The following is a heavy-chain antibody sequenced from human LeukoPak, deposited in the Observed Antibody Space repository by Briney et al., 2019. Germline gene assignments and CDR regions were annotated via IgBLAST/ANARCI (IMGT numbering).Heavy chain of an antibody. D-gene: IGHD2-15*01. Sequence: PSETLSLTCTVSGGSISNYYWSWIRQPPGKGLDWIGYIYYSGSTNYNPSLKSRVTISVDTSKNQFSLRLTSVTAADTAVYYCARAPYCSGGNCYLDYWGQGTLVTVSS. CDR1: GGSISNYY. CDR3: ARAPYCSGGNCYLDY. CDR2: IYYSGST. J-gene: IGHJ4*02. V-gene: IGHV4-59*01.